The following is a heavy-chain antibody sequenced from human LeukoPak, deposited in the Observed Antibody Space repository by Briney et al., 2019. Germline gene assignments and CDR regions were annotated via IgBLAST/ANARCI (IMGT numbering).Heavy chain of an antibody. V-gene: IGHV3-53*01. J-gene: IGHJ4*02. CDR3: ARFGAYGGYKYYFDY. CDR2: IYSTGTT. CDR1: GFIVNTNY. Sequence: PGGSLRLSCAASGFIVNTNYMGWVRQAPGKGLDWVSVIYSTGTTHYADSVKGRFTISRDNSNNTLYLQMNTLRAEDTAVYYCARFGAYGGYKYYFDYWGQGTLVTVSS. D-gene: IGHD5-12*01.